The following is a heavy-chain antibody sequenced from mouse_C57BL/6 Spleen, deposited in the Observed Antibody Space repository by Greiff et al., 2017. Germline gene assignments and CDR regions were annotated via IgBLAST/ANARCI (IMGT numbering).Heavy chain of an antibody. V-gene: IGHV1-69*01. D-gene: IGHD2-2*01. CDR1: GYTFTSYW. CDR2: IDPSDSYT. J-gene: IGHJ3*01. CDR3: ARGSYGYDETAWFAY. Sequence: QVQLKQPGAELVMPGASVKLSCKASGYTFTSYWMHWVKQRPGQGLEWIGEIDPSDSYTNYNQKFKGKSTLTVDKSSSTAYMQLSSLTSEDSAVYYCARGSYGYDETAWFAYWGQGTLVTVSA.